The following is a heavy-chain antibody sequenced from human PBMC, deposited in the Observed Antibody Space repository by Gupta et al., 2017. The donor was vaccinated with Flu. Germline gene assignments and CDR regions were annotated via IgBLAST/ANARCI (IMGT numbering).Heavy chain of an antibody. CDR2: RAADASVK. J-gene: IGHJ4*02. Sequence: EEQLVESGGGLVQPGGSLRLSCAVAGFTFRTYWMDWVRQAPGKGVEWVANRAADASVKNYADSVKGRFTISRDDAKNSLHLQMNSLRAEDTAVDYCARNRGWQQFDYWGQGALVTVSS. D-gene: IGHD5-24*01. CDR1: GFTFRTYW. CDR3: ARNRGWQQFDY. V-gene: IGHV3-7*01.